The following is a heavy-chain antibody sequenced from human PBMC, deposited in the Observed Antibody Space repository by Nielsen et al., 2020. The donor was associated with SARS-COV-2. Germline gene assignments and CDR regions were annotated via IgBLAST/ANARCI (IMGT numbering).Heavy chain of an antibody. CDR3: AREGPNYYGSGSYPY. CDR2: INTNTGNP. V-gene: IGHV7-4-1*02. Sequence: ASVKVSCKASGGTFSSYAISWVRQAPGQGLEWMGWINTNTGNPTYAQGFTGRFVFSLDTSVSTAYLQISSLKAEDTAVYYCAREGPNYYGSGSYPYWGQGTLVTVSS. D-gene: IGHD3-10*01. CDR1: GGTFSSYA. J-gene: IGHJ4*02.